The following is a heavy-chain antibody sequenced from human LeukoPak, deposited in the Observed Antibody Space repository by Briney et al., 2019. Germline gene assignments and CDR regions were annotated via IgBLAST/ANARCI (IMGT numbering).Heavy chain of an antibody. V-gene: IGHV4-39*07. CDR2: IYYSGST. CDR1: GGSISSSTYY. D-gene: IGHD3-22*01. J-gene: IGHJ4*02. CDR3: ARETRNYYDSTGYYLIDY. Sequence: NPSETLSLTCTVSGGSISSSTYYWGWIRQTPGKGLEWIVSIYYSGSTYYNPSLKSRITISVDTSKNQFSLKLSSVTAADTAVYYCARETRNYYDSTGYYLIDYWGQGTLVTVSS.